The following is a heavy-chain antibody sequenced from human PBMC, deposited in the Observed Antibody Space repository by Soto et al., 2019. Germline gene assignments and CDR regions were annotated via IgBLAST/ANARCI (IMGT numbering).Heavy chain of an antibody. CDR1: GYTFTGHY. Sequence: QVQLVQSGAEVKKPGASVKVSCKASGYTFTGHYIHWVRQAPEQGPEWMGEIGPESGATRYAQKFQGRVSMTRDMSITTVYMELNNLSPDDTAVYYCGRGRSGQIVVFYWGQGTPVTVSS. D-gene: IGHD2-15*01. CDR3: GRGRSGQIVVFY. J-gene: IGHJ4*02. V-gene: IGHV1-2*02. CDR2: IGPESGAT.